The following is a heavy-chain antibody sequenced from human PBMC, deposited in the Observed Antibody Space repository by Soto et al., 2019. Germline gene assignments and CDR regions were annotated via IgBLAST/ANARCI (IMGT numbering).Heavy chain of an antibody. CDR3: ARGKLGYNWFAP. V-gene: IGHV4-59*01. CDR2: IYYSGST. Sequence: PSETLSLTCTVSGDSIISYFWSWIRPPPGKGLEWIGYIYYSGSTNYNPSLKSRVTISVDTSKNQFSLKLSSVTAADTAVYYCARGKLGYNWFAPWGQATLFTVSS. J-gene: IGHJ5*02. CDR1: GDSIISYF. D-gene: IGHD6-6*01.